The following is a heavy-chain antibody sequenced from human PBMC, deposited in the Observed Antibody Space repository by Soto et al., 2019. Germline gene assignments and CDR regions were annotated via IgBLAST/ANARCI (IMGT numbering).Heavy chain of an antibody. CDR3: AVVPAAGYYYYGMDV. CDR1: GYSFTSYW. D-gene: IGHD2-2*01. Sequence: GESLKISCKGSGYSFTSYWISWVRQMPGKGLEWMGRIDPSDSYTNYSPSFQGHVTISADKSISTAYLQWSSLKASDTAMYYCAVVPAAGYYYYGMDVWGQGTTVTVSS. V-gene: IGHV5-10-1*01. CDR2: IDPSDSYT. J-gene: IGHJ6*02.